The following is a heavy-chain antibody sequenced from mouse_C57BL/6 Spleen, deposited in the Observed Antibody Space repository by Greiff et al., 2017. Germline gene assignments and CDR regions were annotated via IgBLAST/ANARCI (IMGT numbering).Heavy chain of an antibody. CDR2: IYPGDGDT. V-gene: IGHV1-80*01. CDR3: ARPPGSSYWYFDV. J-gene: IGHJ1*03. D-gene: IGHD1-1*01. Sequence: LKQSGASVKISCKASGYAFSSYWMNWVKQRPGKGLEWIGQIYPGDGDTNYNGKFKGKATLTADKSSSTAYMQLSSLTSEDSAVYFCARPPGSSYWYFDVWGTGTTVTVSS. CDR1: GYAFSSYW.